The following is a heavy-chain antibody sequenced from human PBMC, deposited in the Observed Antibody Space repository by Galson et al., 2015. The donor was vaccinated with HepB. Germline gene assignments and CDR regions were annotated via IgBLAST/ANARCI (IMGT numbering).Heavy chain of an antibody. Sequence: TLSLTCAVSGDSIIGTGWWSWVRQPPGKGLEWIGEVHHSGSTNYNPSLKSRVSISVDKSRNQFSLRLTPLTAADTAVYYCARNGYYSLDYWGQGTLVTVSS. J-gene: IGHJ4*02. CDR2: VHHSGST. V-gene: IGHV4-4*02. D-gene: IGHD2-21*01. CDR3: ARNGYYSLDY. CDR1: GDSIIGTGW.